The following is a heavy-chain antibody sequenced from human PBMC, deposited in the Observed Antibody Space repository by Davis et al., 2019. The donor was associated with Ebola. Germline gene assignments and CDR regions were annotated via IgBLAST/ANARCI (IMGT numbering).Heavy chain of an antibody. Sequence: GESLKISCAASGFTFSSYAMSWVRQAPGKGLEWVSAISGSGGSTYYADSVKGRFTISRDNSKNTLYLQMNSLRAEDTAVYYCATNCSGVSCYSGGDYWGQGTLVTVSS. J-gene: IGHJ4*02. CDR3: ATNCSGVSCYSGGDY. D-gene: IGHD2-15*01. V-gene: IGHV3-23*01. CDR2: ISGSGGST. CDR1: GFTFSSYA.